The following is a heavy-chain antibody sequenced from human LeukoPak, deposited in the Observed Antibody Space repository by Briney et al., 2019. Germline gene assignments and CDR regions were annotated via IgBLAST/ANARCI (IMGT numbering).Heavy chain of an antibody. Sequence: GGSLRLSCAASGFTFSNAWMSWVRQAPGKGLEWVGRIKSKTDGGTTDYAAPVKGRFTISRDDSKNTLYLQMNSLRAEDTAVYYCARDFAGYDSSEGGDWGQGTLVTVSS. J-gene: IGHJ1*01. CDR2: IKSKTDGGTT. CDR3: ARDFAGYDSSEGGD. CDR1: GFTFSNAW. D-gene: IGHD3-22*01. V-gene: IGHV3-15*01.